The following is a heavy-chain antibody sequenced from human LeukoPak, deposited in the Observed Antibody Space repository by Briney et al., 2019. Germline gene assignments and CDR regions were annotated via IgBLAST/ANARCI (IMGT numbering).Heavy chain of an antibody. J-gene: IGHJ4*02. CDR2: IYPGDSDT. CDR1: GYSFSSYW. V-gene: IGHV5-51*01. CDR3: ARLQSSSWYVDY. Sequence: GESLKISCKGSGYSFSSYWIGWVRQMPGKGLEWMGIIYPGDSDTRYSPSFQGQVTISADKSVSTAYLQWSSLEASDTAIYYCARLQSSSWYVDYWGQGTPVTVSS. D-gene: IGHD6-13*01.